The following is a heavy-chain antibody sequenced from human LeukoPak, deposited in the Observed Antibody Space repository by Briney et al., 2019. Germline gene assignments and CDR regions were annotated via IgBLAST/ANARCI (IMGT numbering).Heavy chain of an antibody. CDR3: AGRMFTWIQLWSPGANYYYYMDV. D-gene: IGHD5-18*01. CDR1: GYTFTSYG. J-gene: IGHJ6*03. CDR2: ISAYNVNT. Sequence: ASVKVSCKASGYTFTSYGISWVRQAPGQGLEWMGWISAYNVNTNYAQKLQGRVTMTTDTSTSTAYMELSSLRSEDTAVYYCAGRMFTWIQLWSPGANYYYYMDVWGKGTTVTVSS. V-gene: IGHV1-18*01.